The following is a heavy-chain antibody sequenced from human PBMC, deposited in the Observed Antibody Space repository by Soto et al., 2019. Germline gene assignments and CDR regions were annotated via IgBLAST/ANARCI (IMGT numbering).Heavy chain of an antibody. CDR3: ANGSLCRCTVTTCYDYDY. CDR2: FSGDHDNT. V-gene: IGHV3-23*01. Sequence: EVQLLESGGGLVQPGGSLRLSCSASGFTFTSYAMSWVRQAPGKRLEWVSTFSGDHDNTYTAGSVKGRFTNSRDYSKSTLDLRMNSLCDEDTTVYYCANGSLCRCTVTTCYDYDYWGQGNEVTVSA. D-gene: IGHD2-8*02. CDR1: GFTFTSYA. J-gene: IGHJ4*02.